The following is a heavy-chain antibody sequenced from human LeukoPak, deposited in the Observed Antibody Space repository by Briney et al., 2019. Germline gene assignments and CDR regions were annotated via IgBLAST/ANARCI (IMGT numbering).Heavy chain of an antibody. CDR2: ISYDESKK. Sequence: GGSLRLSCAASGFTFSSYGMHWVRQAPGKGLEWVAVISYDESKKYYADSVKGRFTISRDNSKNTLYLQMNSLRAEDTAVYYCAREGYYRALDYWGQGTLVTASS. CDR3: AREGYYRALDY. J-gene: IGHJ4*02. V-gene: IGHV3-30*03. CDR1: GFTFSSYG. D-gene: IGHD2/OR15-2a*01.